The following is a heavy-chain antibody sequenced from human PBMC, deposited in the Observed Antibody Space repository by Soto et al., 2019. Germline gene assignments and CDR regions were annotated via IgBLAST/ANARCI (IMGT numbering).Heavy chain of an antibody. CDR3: AKDAILTGYYSYYYYGMDV. J-gene: IGHJ6*02. CDR1: GFTFSSYA. D-gene: IGHD3-9*01. CDR2: ISGSGGST. V-gene: IGHV3-23*01. Sequence: GGSLRLSCAASGFTFSSYAMSWVRQAPGKGLEWVSAISGSGGSTYYADSVKGRFTISRDNSKNTLYLQMNSLRAEDTAVYYCAKDAILTGYYSYYYYGMDVWGQGTTVTVSS.